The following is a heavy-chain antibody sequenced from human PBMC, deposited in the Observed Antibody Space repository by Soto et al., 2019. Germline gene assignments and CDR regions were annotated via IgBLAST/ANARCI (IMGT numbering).Heavy chain of an antibody. CDR1: GYIFTSYG. Sequence: GASVKVSCKASGYIFTSYGISWVRQAPGQGLEWMGWITPHIGNTNYAQKLQGRVTMTTDTSTSTAYLELSSLRSEDTAVYYCARKQSNSGSQSYWGQGTLVTVSS. V-gene: IGHV1-18*01. CDR3: ARKQSNSGSQSY. J-gene: IGHJ4*02. CDR2: ITPHIGNT. D-gene: IGHD3-10*01.